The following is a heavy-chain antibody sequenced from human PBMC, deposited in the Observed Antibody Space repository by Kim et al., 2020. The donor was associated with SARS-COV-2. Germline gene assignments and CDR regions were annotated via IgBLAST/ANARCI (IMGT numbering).Heavy chain of an antibody. D-gene: IGHD3-3*01. Sequence: GGSLRLSCSASGFTFSSYDMHWVRQAPGKGLEYVSAISSNGGSTYYADSVKGRFTISRDNSKNTLYLQMSSLRAEDTAVYYCVKDQAQLRFLEWPTLFDIWGQGTMVTVSS. CDR3: VKDQAQLRFLEWPTLFDI. V-gene: IGHV3-64D*09. J-gene: IGHJ3*02. CDR1: GFTFSSYD. CDR2: ISSNGGST.